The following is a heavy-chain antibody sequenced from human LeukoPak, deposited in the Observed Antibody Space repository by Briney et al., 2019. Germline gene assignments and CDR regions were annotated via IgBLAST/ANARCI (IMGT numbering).Heavy chain of an antibody. J-gene: IGHJ5*02. CDR2: INHSGST. CDR1: GGSFSGYY. V-gene: IGHV4-34*01. CDR3: ARGGVGYSSSWYARFDP. D-gene: IGHD6-13*01. Sequence: SETLSLTCAVYGGSFSGYYWSWIRQPPGKGLEWIGGINHSGSTNYNPSLKSRVTISVDTSKNQFSLKLSSVTAADTAVYYCARGGVGYSSSWYARFDPWGQGTLVTVSS.